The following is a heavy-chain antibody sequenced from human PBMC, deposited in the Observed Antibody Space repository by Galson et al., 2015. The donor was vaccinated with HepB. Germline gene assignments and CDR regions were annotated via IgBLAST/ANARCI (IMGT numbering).Heavy chain of an antibody. J-gene: IGHJ4*02. D-gene: IGHD5-18*01. Sequence: SLRLSCAASGFTFSSYGMHWVRQAPGKGLEWVAVIWYDGSNKYYADSVKGRFTISRDNSKNTLYLQMNSLRAEDTAVYYCARDSEGYSYGSMGYWGQGTLVTVSS. CDR3: ARDSEGYSYGSMGY. CDR2: IWYDGSNK. CDR1: GFTFSSYG. V-gene: IGHV3-33*01.